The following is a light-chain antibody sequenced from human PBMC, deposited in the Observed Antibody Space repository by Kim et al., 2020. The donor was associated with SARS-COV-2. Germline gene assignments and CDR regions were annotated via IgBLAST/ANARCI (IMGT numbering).Light chain of an antibody. CDR1: QMVTST. V-gene: IGKV3-15*01. Sequence: SPGEEAPPPCGASQMVTSTLAWYQQKPGQAPRLLISGASTRATGIPARFSGSGSGTEFTLTISSLQSEDFAVYYCQQYNNWPLTFGGGTKVDIK. J-gene: IGKJ4*01. CDR2: GAS. CDR3: QQYNNWPLT.